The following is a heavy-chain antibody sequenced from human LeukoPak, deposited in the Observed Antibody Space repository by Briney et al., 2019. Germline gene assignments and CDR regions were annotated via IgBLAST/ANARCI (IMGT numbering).Heavy chain of an antibody. CDR2: IIPILGIA. CDR1: GGTFSSYA. V-gene: IGHV1-69*04. Sequence: GASVKVSCKASGGTFSSYAISWVRQAPGQGLEWIGRIIPILGIANYARKFQGRVTITADKSTSTAYMELSSLRSEDTAVYYCASASVGATAPFDYWGQGTLVTVSS. J-gene: IGHJ4*02. CDR3: ASASVGATAPFDY. D-gene: IGHD1-26*01.